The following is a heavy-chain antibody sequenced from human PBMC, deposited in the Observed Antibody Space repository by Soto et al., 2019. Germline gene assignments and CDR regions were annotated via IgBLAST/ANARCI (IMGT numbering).Heavy chain of an antibody. CDR3: ARVDLELTTSRGKDYYYYYYMDV. CDR1: GGSFSGYY. J-gene: IGHJ6*03. D-gene: IGHD4-17*01. V-gene: IGHV4-34*01. CDR2: INHSGST. Sequence: SETLSLTCAVYGGSFSGYYWSWIRQPPGKGLEWIGEINHSGSTNYNPSLKSRVTISVDTSKNQFSLKLSSVTAADTAVYYCARVDLELTTSRGKDYYYYYYMDVWGKGTTVTVSS.